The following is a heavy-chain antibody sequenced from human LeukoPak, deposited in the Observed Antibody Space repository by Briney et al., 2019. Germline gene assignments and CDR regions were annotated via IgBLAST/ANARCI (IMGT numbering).Heavy chain of an antibody. Sequence: PGGSLRLSCAASGFTFSSYSMTWVRQAPGKGLEWVSSISSSSSYIYYADSVEGRFTISRDNAKNSLYLQMNSLRAEDTAVCYCAKARYYDSSGYDYWGQGTLVTVSS. CDR3: AKARYYDSSGYDY. J-gene: IGHJ4*02. V-gene: IGHV3-21*04. D-gene: IGHD3-22*01. CDR1: GFTFSSYS. CDR2: ISSSSSYI.